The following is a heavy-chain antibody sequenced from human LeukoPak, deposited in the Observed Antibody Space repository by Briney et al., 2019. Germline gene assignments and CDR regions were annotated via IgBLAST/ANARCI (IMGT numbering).Heavy chain of an antibody. Sequence: GGSLRLSCAASVFTFSSYSMNWVRQAAGKGLEWVSSISSSSSYIHYADSVKGRFTISRDNAKTSLYLQMNSLRAEDTAVYYCARMGLGWSPSGYWGQGTLVTVSS. CDR2: ISSSSSYI. D-gene: IGHD6-19*01. V-gene: IGHV3-21*01. CDR1: VFTFSSYS. CDR3: ARMGLGWSPSGY. J-gene: IGHJ4*02.